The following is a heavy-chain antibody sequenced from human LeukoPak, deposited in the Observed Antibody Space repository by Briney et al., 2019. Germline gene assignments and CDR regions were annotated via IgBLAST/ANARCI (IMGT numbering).Heavy chain of an antibody. CDR1: GFTFDDYA. CDR3: AKDPYGSGSYRSYFDY. CDR2: ISWNSGSI. V-gene: IGHV3-9*01. Sequence: GGSLRLSCAASGFTFDDYAMHWVRHAPGKGLGWVSGISWNSGSIGYADSVKGRFTISRDNAKNSLYLQMNSLRAEDTALYYCAKDPYGSGSYRSYFDYWGQGTLVTVSS. D-gene: IGHD3-10*01. J-gene: IGHJ4*02.